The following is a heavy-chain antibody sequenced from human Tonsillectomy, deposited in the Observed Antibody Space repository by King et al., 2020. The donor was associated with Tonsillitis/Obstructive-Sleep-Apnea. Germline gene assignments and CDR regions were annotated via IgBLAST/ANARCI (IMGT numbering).Heavy chain of an antibody. CDR1: GGSFSGYY. Sequence: VQLQQWGAGLLKPSETLSLTCAVYGGSFSGYYWSWIRQPPGKGLEWIGEINHSGITNYNPSLKSRVTISVDTSKNQFSLKLSSVTAADTAVYYCARVGYTSGWYYFDYWGQGTLVTVSS. CDR3: ARVGYTSGWYYFDY. V-gene: IGHV4-34*01. CDR2: INHSGIT. J-gene: IGHJ4*02. D-gene: IGHD6-19*01.